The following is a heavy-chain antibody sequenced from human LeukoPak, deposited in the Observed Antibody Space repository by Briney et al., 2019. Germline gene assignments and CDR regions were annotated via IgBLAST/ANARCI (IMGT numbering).Heavy chain of an antibody. V-gene: IGHV4-59*12. CDR2: IYYRGNS. CDR1: GGSINNYY. CDR3: ARGTSSGWPPRFDY. J-gene: IGHJ4*02. D-gene: IGHD6-19*01. Sequence: SETLSLTCTVSGGSINNYYWSWIRQPPGKALEWIGYIYYRGNSNYNPSLKSRVTMSVDTSKNQFSLKVRSVTAADTAVYYCARGTSSGWPPRFDYWGQGTLVTVSS.